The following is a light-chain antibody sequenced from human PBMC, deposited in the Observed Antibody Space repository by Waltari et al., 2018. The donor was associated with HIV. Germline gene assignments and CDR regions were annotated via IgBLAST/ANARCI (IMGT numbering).Light chain of an antibody. V-gene: IGLV3-21*04. Sequence: SYVLTQPPSVSMAPGKPARLTCGGYNLGSKSVHWYQQKPGQAPVLVIYDDSDRPSGIPERFSGSNSGNTATLTISRVEAGDEADYYCQVWDSGIVVFGGGTKVTVL. CDR3: QVWDSGIVV. CDR1: NLGSKS. CDR2: DDS. J-gene: IGLJ2*01.